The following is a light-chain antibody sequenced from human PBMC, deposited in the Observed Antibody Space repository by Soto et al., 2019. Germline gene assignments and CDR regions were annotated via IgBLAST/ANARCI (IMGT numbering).Light chain of an antibody. Sequence: QSALTQPRSVSGSPGQSVTISCTGTSSDVGGYNYVSWYQQHPGKAPNLRIYDVSKQPSGVPDRFSGSKSGDTSSLTISGLQAEDEAHYYCCSYAGSYTLVFGGGTKLNV. J-gene: IGLJ2*01. CDR2: DVS. V-gene: IGLV2-11*01. CDR1: SSDVGGYNY. CDR3: CSYAGSYTLV.